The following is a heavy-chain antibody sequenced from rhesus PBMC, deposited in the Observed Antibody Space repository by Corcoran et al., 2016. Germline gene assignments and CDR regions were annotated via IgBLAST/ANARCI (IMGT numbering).Heavy chain of an antibody. CDR3: AKDPWGDSDY. CDR1: GFTFSNYW. Sequence: VQLVESGGGLAKPGGSLRLSCAASGFTFSNYWMYWVRQAPGKGLEWISAINSAGSSTDYADSVKGRFTISRENAKNTLYLQIDSLRAEDTAVYYCAKDPWGDSDYWGQGVLVTVSS. J-gene: IGHJ4*01. V-gene: IGHV3-28*02. D-gene: IGHD3-34*01. CDR2: INSAGSST.